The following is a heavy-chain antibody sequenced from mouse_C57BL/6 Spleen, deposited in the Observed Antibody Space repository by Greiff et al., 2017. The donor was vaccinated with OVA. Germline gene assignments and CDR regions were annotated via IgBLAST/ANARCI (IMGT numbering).Heavy chain of an antibody. Sequence: VQLQESGPGLVAPSQRLSITCTVSGFSLTSYGVDWVRQSPGKGLEWLGVIWGVGSTNYNSALKSRLSISKDNSKSQVFLKMNRHQTDDTAMYYCARGGDVGFAYWGQGTPVTVSA. CDR3: ARGGDVGFAY. V-gene: IGHV2-6*01. CDR1: GFSLTSYG. J-gene: IGHJ3*01. D-gene: IGHD3-3*01. CDR2: IWGVGST.